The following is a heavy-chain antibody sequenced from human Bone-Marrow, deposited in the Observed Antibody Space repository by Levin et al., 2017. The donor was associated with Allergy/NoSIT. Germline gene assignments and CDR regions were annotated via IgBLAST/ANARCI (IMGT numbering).Heavy chain of an antibody. CDR1: GGSFSGYY. CDR3: ARFDSSGCFDY. Sequence: SETLSLTCAVYGGSFSGYYWSWIRQPPGKGLEWIGEINHSGSTNYNPSLKSRVTISVDTSKNQFSLKLSSVTAAETAVYYCARFDSSGCFDYWGQGTLVTVSS. CDR2: INHSGST. J-gene: IGHJ4*02. D-gene: IGHD3-22*01. V-gene: IGHV4-34*01.